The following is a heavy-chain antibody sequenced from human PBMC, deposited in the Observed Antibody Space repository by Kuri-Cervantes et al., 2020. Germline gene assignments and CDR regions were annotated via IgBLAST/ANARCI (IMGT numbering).Heavy chain of an antibody. CDR3: ARDRWDYIWGSYRYEGHDAFDI. J-gene: IGHJ3*02. Sequence: SETLSLICTVSGGSISSSSYYWGWIRQPPGKGLEWIGSIYHSGSTYYNPSLKSRVTISVDTSKNQFSLKLSSVTAADTAVYYCARDRWDYIWGSYRYEGHDAFDIWGQGTMVTVSS. CDR2: IYHSGST. D-gene: IGHD3-16*02. V-gene: IGHV4-39*07. CDR1: GGSISSSSYY.